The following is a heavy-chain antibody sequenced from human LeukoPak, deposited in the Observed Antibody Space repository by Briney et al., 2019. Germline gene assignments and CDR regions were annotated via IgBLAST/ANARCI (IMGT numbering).Heavy chain of an antibody. V-gene: IGHV3-48*03. Sequence: GGSLRLSCAASGFTFSSYEMNWVRQAPGKGLEWVSYISSSGSTIYYADSVKGRFTISRGNAKNSLYLQMNSLRAEDTAVYYCAELGITMIGGVWGKGTTVTISS. D-gene: IGHD3-10*02. CDR3: AELGITMIGGV. CDR2: ISSSGSTI. CDR1: GFTFSSYE. J-gene: IGHJ6*04.